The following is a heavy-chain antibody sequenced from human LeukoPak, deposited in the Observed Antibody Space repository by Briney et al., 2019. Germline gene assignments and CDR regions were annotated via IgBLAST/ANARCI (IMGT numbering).Heavy chain of an antibody. J-gene: IGHJ4*02. V-gene: IGHV3-7*02. CDR3: ARNRIQLNY. Sequence: PGGSLRLSCAASGFIFSTYWMSWVRQAPGKGREGVANIKQEGREKYYVDSVKGRFTISRDNAKNSLYLQMNSLRAEDTAVYYCARNRIQLNYWGQGTLVTVSS. D-gene: IGHD5-18*01. CDR1: GFIFSTYW. CDR2: IKQEGREK.